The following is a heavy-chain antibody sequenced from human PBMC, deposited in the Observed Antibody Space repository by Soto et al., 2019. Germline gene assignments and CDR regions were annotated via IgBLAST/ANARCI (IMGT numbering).Heavy chain of an antibody. V-gene: IGHV4-59*01. CDR2: IYRTGTT. J-gene: IGHJ3*02. CDR3: ARRRDGDYGHYFHI. Sequence: SETLSLTCTVSGGSIRSYCWTWIRQPPGKGLEWIGYIYRTGTTNYNPSFKSRVTISVDTSKNQFSLKLSSVTAADMAVYFCARRRDGDYGHYFHIWGQGTMVTVSS. D-gene: IGHD4-17*01. CDR1: GGSIRSYC.